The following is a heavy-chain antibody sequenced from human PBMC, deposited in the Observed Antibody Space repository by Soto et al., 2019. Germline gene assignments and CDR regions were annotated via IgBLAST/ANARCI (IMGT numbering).Heavy chain of an antibody. CDR1: GYTFTSYG. CDR2: ISAYNGNT. CDR3: ARVPCGYQLLYGWFDP. D-gene: IGHD2-2*02. V-gene: IGHV1-18*04. J-gene: IGHJ5*02. Sequence: QVQLVQSGAEVKKPGASVKVSCKASGYTFTSYGISWVRQAPGQGLEWMGWISAYNGNTNYAQKLQGRVTMTTDTSTRTAYMELRSLRSDDTAVYYCARVPCGYQLLYGWFDPWGQGTLVTVSS.